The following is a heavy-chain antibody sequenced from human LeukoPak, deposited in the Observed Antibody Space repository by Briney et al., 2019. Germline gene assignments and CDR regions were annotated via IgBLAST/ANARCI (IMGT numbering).Heavy chain of an antibody. Sequence: SETLSLTCAVPGGSSRSGDYFWSWIRQPPGKGLEWIGHIHYSGNTYYNPSLKSRVSISVDTSKNQFSLKLSSVTAADTAVYYCARENNDYGGKKAFDYWGQGTLVTVSS. J-gene: IGHJ4*02. CDR3: ARENNDYGGKKAFDY. CDR2: IHYSGNT. V-gene: IGHV4-30-4*01. CDR1: GGSSRSGDYF. D-gene: IGHD4-23*01.